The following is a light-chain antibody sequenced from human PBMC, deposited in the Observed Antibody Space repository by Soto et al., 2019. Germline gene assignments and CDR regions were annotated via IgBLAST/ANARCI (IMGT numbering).Light chain of an antibody. Sequence: QAVVTQPRSVSGSPGQSVTISCTGTSSDVGAYNYVSWYQQYPGKVPKLIVYNVFKRPSGVPDRFSGSKSGNTASLTISGLQADDESDYYCCSYAGYTSVFGGGTKLTVL. CDR3: CSYAGYTSV. J-gene: IGLJ2*01. V-gene: IGLV2-11*01. CDR1: SSDVGAYNY. CDR2: NVF.